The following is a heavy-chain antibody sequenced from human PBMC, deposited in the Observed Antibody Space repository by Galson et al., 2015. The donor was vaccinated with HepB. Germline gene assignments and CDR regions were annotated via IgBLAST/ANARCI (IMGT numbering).Heavy chain of an antibody. CDR1: GYTFTSYG. D-gene: IGHD3-10*01. CDR3: ARAILWFGELLSLDY. Sequence: SVKVSCKASGYTFTSYGISWVRQAPGQGLEWMGWISAYNGNTNYAQKLQGRVTMTTDTSTSTVYMELSSLRSEDTAVYYCARAILWFGELLSLDYWGQGTLVTVSS. J-gene: IGHJ4*02. V-gene: IGHV1-18*01. CDR2: ISAYNGNT.